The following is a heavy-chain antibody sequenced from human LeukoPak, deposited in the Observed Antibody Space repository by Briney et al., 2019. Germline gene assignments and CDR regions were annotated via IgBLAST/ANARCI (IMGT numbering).Heavy chain of an antibody. V-gene: IGHV1-18*01. CDR1: GYTFTSYG. Sequence: ASVKVSCKASGYTFTSYGMSWVRQAPGQGLEWMGWITTYNGNTNYAQKLQGRVTMTTDTSTSTAYMELRSLRSDDTAVYYCARQMYGSGSNWFDPWGQGTLVTVSS. CDR3: ARQMYGSGSNWFDP. CDR2: ITTYNGNT. D-gene: IGHD3-10*01. J-gene: IGHJ5*02.